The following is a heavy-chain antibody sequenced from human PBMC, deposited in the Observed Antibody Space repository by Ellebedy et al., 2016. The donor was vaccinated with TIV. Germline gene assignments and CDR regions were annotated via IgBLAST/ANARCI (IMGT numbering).Heavy chain of an antibody. CDR3: ARARGQYLYGSGSYFTN. V-gene: IGHV4-34*01. CDR2: VNPSGTT. J-gene: IGHJ4*02. D-gene: IGHD3-10*01. CDR1: GGSFTGYF. Sequence: MPSETLSLTCAVYGGSFTGYFWSWIRQPPGKGLEWIGEVNPSGTTNDNPSLKSRVTISVDTLKKQFYLRLTSVTAADTAVYYCARARGQYLYGSGSYFTNWGQGEMVTVSS.